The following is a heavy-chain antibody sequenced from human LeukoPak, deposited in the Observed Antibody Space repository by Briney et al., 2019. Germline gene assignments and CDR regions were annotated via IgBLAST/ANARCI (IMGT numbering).Heavy chain of an antibody. Sequence: GGSPRLSCAASGFTFSSYAMSWVRQAPGKGLEWVSAIIGSGGSTFFADSVKGRFTISRDNSKNTVYLQMSNLRAEDTAVYYCAKRGSGSSGLYYFDYWGQGTLVTVSS. J-gene: IGHJ4*02. CDR1: GFTFSSYA. CDR2: IIGSGGST. V-gene: IGHV3-23*01. CDR3: AKRGSGSSGLYYFDY. D-gene: IGHD3-10*01.